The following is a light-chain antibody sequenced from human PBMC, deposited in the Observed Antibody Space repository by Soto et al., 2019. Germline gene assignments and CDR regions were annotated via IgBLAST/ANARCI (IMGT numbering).Light chain of an antibody. J-gene: IGKJ1*01. CDR2: HAS. Sequence: EIVLTQSPGTLSLSPGERATLSCRASQSVDYNNLAWYQQKPGQAPRLLISHASRSATGLPDRFSGSGSGTYFTLTISRLEPEDFAVYHCQQHDNSPWTFGQGTRVEIK. CDR3: QQHDNSPWT. CDR1: QSVDYNN. V-gene: IGKV3-20*01.